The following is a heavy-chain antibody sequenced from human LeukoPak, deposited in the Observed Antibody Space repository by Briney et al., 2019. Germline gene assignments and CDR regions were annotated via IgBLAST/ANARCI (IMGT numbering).Heavy chain of an antibody. CDR3: ARVSYDRIRPREGYYYYYYMDV. CDR1: GVSISGSSYY. D-gene: IGHD3-22*01. Sequence: PSETLSLTCTVSGVSISGSSYYWGGLRQPPGRGRGWSGSIYYRGRTYYHPSLESRVTIPVTTSDNLVSLKLSSVTAADTAVYYCARVSYDRIRPREGYYYYYYMDVWGKGTTVTVSS. CDR2: IYYRGRT. J-gene: IGHJ6*03. V-gene: IGHV4-39*07.